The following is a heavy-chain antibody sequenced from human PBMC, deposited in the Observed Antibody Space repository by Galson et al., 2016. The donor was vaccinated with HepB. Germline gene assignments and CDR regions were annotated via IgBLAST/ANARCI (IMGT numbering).Heavy chain of an antibody. D-gene: IGHD1-1*01. Sequence: SLRLSCAASGFTFSDYFMAWIRQPPGKGLEWVSHIRYSGDPMSYADSVMGRFTISRDNAKNSLFLQMDRLRAEDSPIYYSVRSEKVKHYNFEGYYYYGLDVWRQGTTVTVSS. CDR2: IRYSGDPM. J-gene: IGHJ6*02. CDR1: GFTFSDYF. CDR3: VRSEKVKHYNFEGYYYYGLDV. V-gene: IGHV3-11*01.